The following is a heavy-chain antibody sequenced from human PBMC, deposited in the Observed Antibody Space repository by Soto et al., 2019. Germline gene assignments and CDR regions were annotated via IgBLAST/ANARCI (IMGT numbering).Heavy chain of an antibody. D-gene: IGHD6-13*01. CDR2: IIPIFGTA. CDR3: ARGLAPYLYSRGGFDY. J-gene: IGHJ4*02. CDR1: GGTFSSYA. V-gene: IGHV1-69*01. Sequence: QVQLVQSGAEVKKPGSSVKVSCKASGGTFSSYAISWVRQAPGQGLEWMGGIIPIFGTANYAQKFQGRVTITADESTSTASMELSSLRSEDTAVYYCARGLAPYLYSRGGFDYWGQGTLVTVSS.